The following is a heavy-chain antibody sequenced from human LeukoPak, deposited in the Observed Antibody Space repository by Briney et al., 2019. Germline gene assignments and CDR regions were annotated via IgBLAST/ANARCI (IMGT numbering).Heavy chain of an antibody. V-gene: IGHV1-18*01. D-gene: IGHD3-10*01. CDR2: ISAYNGNT. CDR3: ARVRGTYGSGSYYNYYYYGMDV. J-gene: IGHJ6*02. CDR1: GYTFTSYG. Sequence: GASVKVSCKASGYTFTSYGISWVRQAPGQGLEWMGWISAYNGNTNYAQKLQGRVTMTTDTSTSTAYMELRSLRSDDTAVYYCARVRGTYGSGSYYNYYYYGMDVWGQGTTVTVSS.